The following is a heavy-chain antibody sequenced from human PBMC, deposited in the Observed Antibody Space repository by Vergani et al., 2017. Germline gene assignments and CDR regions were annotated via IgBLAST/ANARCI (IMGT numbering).Heavy chain of an antibody. CDR3: ARQNPYGSAHVDF. V-gene: IGHV4-38-2*01. Sequence: QVDLQESGPGLVKSSETLSLNCAVFGYSVGSGYYWGWIRQPPGGGLEWIGCVHRNGNTYYTSSLRSRATISRDTTKNQVPLRLTSVTAGDTAVYYCARQNPYGSAHVDFWGRGVLVTVSA. J-gene: IGHJ4*02. CDR2: VHRNGNT. CDR1: GYSVGSGYY. D-gene: IGHD3-10*01.